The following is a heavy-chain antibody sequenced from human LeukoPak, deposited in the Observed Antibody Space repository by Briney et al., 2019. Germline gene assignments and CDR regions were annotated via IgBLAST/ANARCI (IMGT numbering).Heavy chain of an antibody. Sequence: SETLSLTCTVSGGSISSGGYYWSWIRQPPGKGLEWIGYIYHSGSTYYNPSLKSRVTISVDTSKNQFSLKLSSVTAADTAVYYCARQCNGGGSCYSLRTDAFDIWGQGTMVTVSS. J-gene: IGHJ3*02. D-gene: IGHD2-15*01. CDR1: GGSISSGGYY. V-gene: IGHV4-30-2*01. CDR3: ARQCNGGGSCYSLRTDAFDI. CDR2: IYHSGST.